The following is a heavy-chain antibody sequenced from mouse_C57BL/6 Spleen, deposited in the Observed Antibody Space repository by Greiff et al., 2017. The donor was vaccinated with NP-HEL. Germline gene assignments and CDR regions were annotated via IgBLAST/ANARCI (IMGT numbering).Heavy chain of an antibody. CDR3: ARERNYDRRYFDV. Sequence: VQLQQPGTELVKPGASVKLSCKASGYTFTSYWMHWVKQRPGQGLEWIGNINPSNGGTNYNEKFKSKATLTVDKSSSTAYMQLSSLTSEDSAVYYCARERNYDRRYFDVWGTGTTVTVSS. CDR2: INPSNGGT. D-gene: IGHD2-4*01. J-gene: IGHJ1*03. CDR1: GYTFTSYW. V-gene: IGHV1-53*01.